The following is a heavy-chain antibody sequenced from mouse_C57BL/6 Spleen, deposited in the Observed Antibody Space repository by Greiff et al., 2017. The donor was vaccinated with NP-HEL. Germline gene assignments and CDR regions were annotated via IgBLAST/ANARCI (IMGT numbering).Heavy chain of an antibody. CDR2: ISSGSSTI. J-gene: IGHJ3*01. Sequence: DVKLVESGGGLVKPGGSLKLSCAASGFTFSDYGMHWVRQAPEKGLEWVAYISSGSSTIYYADTVKGRFTISRDNAKNTLFLQMTSLRSEDTAMYYCARTGGSSYRWFAYWGQGTLVTVSA. CDR3: ARTGGSSYRWFAY. D-gene: IGHD1-1*01. V-gene: IGHV5-17*01. CDR1: GFTFSDYG.